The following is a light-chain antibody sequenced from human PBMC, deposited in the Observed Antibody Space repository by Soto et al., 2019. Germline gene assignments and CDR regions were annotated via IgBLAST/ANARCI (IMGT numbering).Light chain of an antibody. CDR3: QQYNSYSGMYT. V-gene: IGKV1-5*01. J-gene: IGKJ2*01. CDR2: DAS. CDR1: QSISSW. Sequence: DIQMTQSPSTLSASVGDRVTITCRASQSISSWLAWYPQKPGKAPKLLIYDASSLESGVPSRFSGSGSGTEFTLTISSLQPDDFATYYCQQYNSYSGMYTFGQGTKLEIK.